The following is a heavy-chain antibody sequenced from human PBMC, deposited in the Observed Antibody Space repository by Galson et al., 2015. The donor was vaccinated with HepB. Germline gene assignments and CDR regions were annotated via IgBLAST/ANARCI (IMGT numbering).Heavy chain of an antibody. V-gene: IGHV3-30*18. J-gene: IGHJ3*02. CDR2: ISYDGSNK. D-gene: IGHD3-16*01. Sequence: SLRLSCAASGFTFSSYGMHWVRQAPGKGLEWVAVISYDGSNKYYADSVKGRFTISRDNSKNTLYLQMNSLRAEDTAVYYCAKATFGGVYDAFDIWGQGTMVTVSS. CDR3: AKATFGGVYDAFDI. CDR1: GFTFSSYG.